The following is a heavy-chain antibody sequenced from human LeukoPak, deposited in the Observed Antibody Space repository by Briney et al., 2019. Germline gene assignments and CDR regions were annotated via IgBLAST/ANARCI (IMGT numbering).Heavy chain of an antibody. CDR1: GYSISSGYY. CDR3: ARTSSSWYQQGIDY. V-gene: IGHV4-38-2*02. J-gene: IGHJ4*02. Sequence: PSETLSLTCTVSGYSISSGYYWGWIRQPPGKGLEWIGSIYHSGSTYYNPSLKSRVTISVDTSKNQFSLKLSSVTAADTAVYYCARTSSSWYQQGIDYWGQGTLVTVSS. CDR2: IYHSGST. D-gene: IGHD6-13*01.